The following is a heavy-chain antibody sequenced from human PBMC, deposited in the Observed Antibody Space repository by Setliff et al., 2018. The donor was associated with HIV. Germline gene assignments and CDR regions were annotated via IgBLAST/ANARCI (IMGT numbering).Heavy chain of an antibody. CDR3: VRLTADRTNYYYYMDV. D-gene: IGHD2-8*01. Sequence: ASVKVSCKASGYSLSTYAISWVRQAPGQGLEWMGWIDSNNGNRNFAQKFRGRVTMTTDISTNTAYMAVRSLSFDDTAVYYCVRLTADRTNYYYYMDVWGKGTTVTVSS. V-gene: IGHV1-18*01. CDR1: GYSLSTYA. CDR2: IDSNNGNR. J-gene: IGHJ6*03.